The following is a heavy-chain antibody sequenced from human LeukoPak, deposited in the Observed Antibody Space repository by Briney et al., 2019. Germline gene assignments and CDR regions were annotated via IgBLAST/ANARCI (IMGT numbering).Heavy chain of an antibody. V-gene: IGHV1-2*02. D-gene: IGHD7-27*01. J-gene: IGHJ4*02. CDR1: GGTFSSYA. CDR2: INPNSGGT. Sequence: GASVKVSCKAPGGTFSSYAISWVRQAPGQGLEWMGWINPNSGGTNSAQKFQGRVTMTRDTSISTAYMELTRLRSDDTAVYYCARGPHWDPHFDYWGQGTLVTVSS. CDR3: ARGPHWDPHFDY.